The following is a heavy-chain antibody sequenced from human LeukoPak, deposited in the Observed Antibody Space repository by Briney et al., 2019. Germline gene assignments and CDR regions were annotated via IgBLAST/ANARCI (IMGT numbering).Heavy chain of an antibody. CDR2: IYYSGST. Sequence: SETLSLTCTVSGGSISSHYWSWIRQPPGKGLEWIGYIYYSGSTNYNPSLKSRVTISVDTSKNQFSLKLSSVTAADTAVYYCARDRYYDFWSGYYPDYYGMDVWGQGTTVTVSS. CDR3: ARDRYYDFWSGYYPDYYGMDV. V-gene: IGHV4-59*11. J-gene: IGHJ6*02. D-gene: IGHD3-3*01. CDR1: GGSISSHY.